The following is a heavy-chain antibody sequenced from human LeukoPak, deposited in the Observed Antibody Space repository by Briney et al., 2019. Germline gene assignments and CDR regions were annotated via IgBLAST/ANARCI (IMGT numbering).Heavy chain of an antibody. CDR1: GYTFTTYG. D-gene: IGHD2-15*01. V-gene: IGHV1-18*01. CDR3: ARDWHCSGGRCENCFDP. Sequence: ASVKVSRKASGYTFTTYGISWVRQAPGQGPEWMGWVSGDDGRTHYGQKFQDRVTMTKDTSTTTVYMELRSLRSDDTAVYYCARDWHCSGGRCENCFDPWGQGTLVIVSS. J-gene: IGHJ5*02. CDR2: VSGDDGRT.